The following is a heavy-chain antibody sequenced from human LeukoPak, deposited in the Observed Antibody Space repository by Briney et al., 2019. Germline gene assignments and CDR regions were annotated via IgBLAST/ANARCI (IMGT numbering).Heavy chain of an antibody. J-gene: IGHJ4*02. CDR1: GYTFTGYY. D-gene: IGHD3-3*01. CDR3: ARDLGPKYYDFWSGYLVY. V-gene: IGHV1-2*02. CDR2: INPNSGGT. Sequence: GASVRVSCKAPGYTFTGYYMHWVRQAPGQGLEWMGWINPNSGGTNYAQKFQGRVTMTRDTSISTAYMELSRLRSDDTAVYYCARDLGPKYYDFWSGYLVYWGQGTLVTVSS.